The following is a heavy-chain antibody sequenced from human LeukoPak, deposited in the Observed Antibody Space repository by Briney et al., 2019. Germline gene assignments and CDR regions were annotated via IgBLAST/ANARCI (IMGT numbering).Heavy chain of an antibody. D-gene: IGHD4-17*01. V-gene: IGHV1-69*05. J-gene: IGHJ4*02. Sequence: GASVKVSCKASGGTFSSYAISWVRQAPGQGLEWMRGIIPIFGTANYAQKFQGRVTITTDESTSTAYMELSSLRSEDTAVYYCASQSNYGDYSYDYWGQGTLVTVSS. CDR3: ASQSNYGDYSYDY. CDR2: IIPIFGTA. CDR1: GGTFSSYA.